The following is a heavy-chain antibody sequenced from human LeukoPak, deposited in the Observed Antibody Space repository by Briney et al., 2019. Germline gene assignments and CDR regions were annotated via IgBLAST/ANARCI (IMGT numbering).Heavy chain of an antibody. CDR3: ASAFNSEFDY. V-gene: IGHV3-23*01. D-gene: IGHD4-23*01. CDR2: ISGSDGGT. J-gene: IGHJ4*02. CDR1: GFTFSRYA. Sequence: GGSLRLSCAASGFTFSRYAMSWVRQAPGRGLEWVSAISGSDGGTYYADSVKGRFTISRDDSKNTLYLQMNSLRAEDTAVYYCASAFNSEFDYWGQGTLVTVSS.